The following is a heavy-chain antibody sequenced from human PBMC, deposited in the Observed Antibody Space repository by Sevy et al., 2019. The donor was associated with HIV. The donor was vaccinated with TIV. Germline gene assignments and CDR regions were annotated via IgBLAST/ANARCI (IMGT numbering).Heavy chain of an antibody. J-gene: IGHJ5*01. D-gene: IGHD6-19*01. Sequence: GGSLRLSCAASGFSFSDYTMNWVRQAPGKGLEWVSSISSNGNYIYYGDSIKGRFTISRDNAKNSLYLQMNSLRVEDTALYYCARDNRIAVAGLGLVAWGHGSLVTVSS. CDR1: GFSFSDYT. CDR3: ARDNRIAVAGLGLVA. CDR2: ISSNGNYI. V-gene: IGHV3-21*01.